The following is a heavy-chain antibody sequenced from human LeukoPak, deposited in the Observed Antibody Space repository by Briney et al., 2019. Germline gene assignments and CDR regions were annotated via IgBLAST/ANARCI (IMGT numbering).Heavy chain of an antibody. D-gene: IGHD6-19*01. CDR1: GFTFTDYL. V-gene: IGHV3-21*01. J-gene: IGHJ5*02. Sequence: GGSLRLSCAASGFTFTDYLMTWVRQAPGKGLEWVSSISSSSSYIYYADSVKGRFTISRDNAKNSLYLQINSLRAEDTAVYYCATPARGGSALPWGQGTLVTVSS. CDR3: ATPARGGSALP. CDR2: ISSSSSYI.